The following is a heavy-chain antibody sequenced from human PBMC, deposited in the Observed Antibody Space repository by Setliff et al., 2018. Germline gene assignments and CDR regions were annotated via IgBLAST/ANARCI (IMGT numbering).Heavy chain of an antibody. Sequence: ASVKVSCKASGYTFTDYYIHWVRQAPGQGLEWMGRINPDSGGTNYAQKFQGRVTMTRDTSITAAYMELSRLRSDDSAVYYCARGRERDYNFWSGYYTYYYYGMDVWGQGTTVTV. J-gene: IGHJ6*02. V-gene: IGHV1-2*06. CDR1: GYTFTDYY. D-gene: IGHD3-3*01. CDR3: ARGRERDYNFWSGYYTYYYYGMDV. CDR2: INPDSGGT.